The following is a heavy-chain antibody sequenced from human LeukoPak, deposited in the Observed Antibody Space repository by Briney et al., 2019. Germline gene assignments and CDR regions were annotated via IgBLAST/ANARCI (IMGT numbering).Heavy chain of an antibody. CDR3: AKYSSSWYGGKYYYYYMDV. Sequence: GGSLRLSCAASGFTFSNYGMNWVRQAPGKGLEWVSGITGNGATTYYADSVKGRFTISRDNSRNTVYLQMNGLRAEDTAVYYCAKYSSSWYGGKYYYYYMDVWGKGTTVTISS. J-gene: IGHJ6*03. CDR1: GFTFSNYG. CDR2: ITGNGATT. D-gene: IGHD6-13*01. V-gene: IGHV3-23*01.